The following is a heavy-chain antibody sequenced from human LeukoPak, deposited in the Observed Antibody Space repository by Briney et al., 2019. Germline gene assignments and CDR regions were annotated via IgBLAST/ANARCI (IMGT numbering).Heavy chain of an antibody. Sequence: GGSLRLSCAASGFTFSRYAMHWVRQAPGKGLQFVSAISTSGGSTSYANSVRGRFTISRDNSKNTLHLQMGSLRAEDMAVYYCARDDGGYGWGSHYYFYSIDVWGQGTTVTVSS. CDR3: ARDDGGYGWGSHYYFYSIDV. D-gene: IGHD3-10*01. V-gene: IGHV3-64*01. CDR2: ISTSGGST. CDR1: GFTFSRYA. J-gene: IGHJ6*02.